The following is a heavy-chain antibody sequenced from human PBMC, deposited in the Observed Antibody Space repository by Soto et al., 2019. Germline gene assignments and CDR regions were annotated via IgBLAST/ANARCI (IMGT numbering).Heavy chain of an antibody. Sequence: EVQLVESGGGLVQPGGSLRLSCAASGFIFTNYWMTWVRQAPGKGLEWVANINHDGSETYYLDSVKGRFAISRDNAKNSLFLQMNSLRDEDTAIYYCARSLLGPMAFDMWGHGTLVAVSS. D-gene: IGHD7-27*01. CDR3: ARSLLGPMAFDM. J-gene: IGHJ3*02. CDR1: GFIFTNYW. V-gene: IGHV3-7*03. CDR2: INHDGSET.